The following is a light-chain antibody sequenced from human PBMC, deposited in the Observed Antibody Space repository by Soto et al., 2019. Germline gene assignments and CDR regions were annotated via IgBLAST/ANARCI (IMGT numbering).Light chain of an antibody. CDR3: TSYVGNDIWV. Sequence: QSALTQPPSASGSPGQSVTISCTGTSSDVGAYKYVSWYQQYPGKAPKLMIYEVTTRPSGVPHRFSGSKSGNTASLTVSGLQAEDEAEYYCTSYVGNDIWVFGGGTKLTVL. J-gene: IGLJ3*02. CDR1: SSDVGAYKY. V-gene: IGLV2-8*01. CDR2: EVT.